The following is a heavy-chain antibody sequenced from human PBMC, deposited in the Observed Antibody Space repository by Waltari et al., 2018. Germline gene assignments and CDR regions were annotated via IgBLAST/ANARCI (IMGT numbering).Heavy chain of an antibody. CDR2: IYYSGST. Sequence: QVQLQESGPGLVKPSETLSLTCTVSGGSIRSHYWSWIRPPPGKGLEWIGYIYYSGSTNYNPSLKSRVTISVDTSKNQFSLKLSSVTAADTAVYYCARDSPARGPFDYWGQGTLVTVSS. J-gene: IGHJ4*02. CDR3: ARDSPARGPFDY. D-gene: IGHD6-6*01. CDR1: GGSIRSHY. V-gene: IGHV4-59*11.